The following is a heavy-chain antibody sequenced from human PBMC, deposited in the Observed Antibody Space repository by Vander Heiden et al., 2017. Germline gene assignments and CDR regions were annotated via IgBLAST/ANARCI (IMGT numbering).Heavy chain of an antibody. D-gene: IGHD3-10*01. CDR3: VRSMIRGVTDY. CDR1: GFPLRNCA. V-gene: IGHV3-64D*06. Sequence: QLMESGGGLVQPGGSPSLSCSASGFPLRNCALNWVRQAPGKGLEYVAAISGNGQDTYYTDSAKGRFTISRDNFQDTLYLQMDSLRTEDTAVYYCVRSMIRGVTDYWGQGTLVTVSS. CDR2: ISGNGQDT. J-gene: IGHJ4*02.